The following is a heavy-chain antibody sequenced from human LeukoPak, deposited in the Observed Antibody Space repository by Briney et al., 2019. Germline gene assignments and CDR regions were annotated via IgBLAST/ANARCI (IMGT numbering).Heavy chain of an antibody. Sequence: GRSLRLSCAASGFTFDDYAMDWVRQAPGKGLEWVSGISWNSGSIGYADSVKGRFTISRDNAKNSLYLQMNSLRAGDMALYYCAKSSEQWLDDAFDIWGQGTMVTVSS. J-gene: IGHJ3*02. V-gene: IGHV3-9*03. CDR2: ISWNSGSI. CDR3: AKSSEQWLDDAFDI. D-gene: IGHD6-19*01. CDR1: GFTFDDYA.